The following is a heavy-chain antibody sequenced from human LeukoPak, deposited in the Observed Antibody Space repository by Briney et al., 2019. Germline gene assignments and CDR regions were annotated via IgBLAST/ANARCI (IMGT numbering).Heavy chain of an antibody. D-gene: IGHD3-9*01. Sequence: ASVKVSCKASGGTFSSYAISWVRQAPGQGLEWMGGIIPILGTANYAQKFQGRVTITADESTSTAYMELSSLRSEDTAVYYCARRVGDFDWLFYFDYWGQGTLVTVSS. CDR1: GGTFSSYA. V-gene: IGHV1-69*13. CDR3: ARRVGDFDWLFYFDY. J-gene: IGHJ4*02. CDR2: IIPILGTA.